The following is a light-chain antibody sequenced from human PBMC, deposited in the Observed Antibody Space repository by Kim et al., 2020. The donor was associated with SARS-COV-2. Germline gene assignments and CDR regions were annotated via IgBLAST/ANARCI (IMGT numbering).Light chain of an antibody. CDR1: QTISSF. CDR3: QQSFKTAHT. CDR2: GAS. Sequence: DIQLTQSPSSLSASVGDRVTITCRASQTISSFLNWYQHKPGKAPNLLIYGASSLHSGVPSRFSGSGSGTDFSLTISRLEPGDFATYYCQQSFKTAHTFGRGTKLEI. J-gene: IGKJ2*01. V-gene: IGKV1-39*01.